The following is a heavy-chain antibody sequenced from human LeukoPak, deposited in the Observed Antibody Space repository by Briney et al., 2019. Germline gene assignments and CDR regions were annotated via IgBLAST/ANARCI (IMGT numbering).Heavy chain of an antibody. D-gene: IGHD4-11*01. CDR2: INPNSGGT. CDR3: AREDGGPDYSNYNDY. CDR1: GYTFTGYY. Sequence: ASVKVSCKASGYTFTGYYMHWVRQAPGQGLEWMGWINPNSGGTNYAQKFQGRVTMTRDTSISTAYMELSRLRSDDTAVYYCAREDGGPDYSNYNDYWGQGTLVTVSS. V-gene: IGHV1-2*02. J-gene: IGHJ4*02.